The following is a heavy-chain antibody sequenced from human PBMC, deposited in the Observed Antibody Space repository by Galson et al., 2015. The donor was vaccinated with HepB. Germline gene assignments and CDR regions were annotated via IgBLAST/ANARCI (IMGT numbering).Heavy chain of an antibody. V-gene: IGHV1-69*04. CDR2: IIPILGIA. CDR3: ARDQRRGYSSSWDFDY. CDR1: GGTFSSYT. Sequence: SVKVSCKASGGTFSSYTISWVRQAPGQGLEWMGRIIPILGIANYAQKFQGRVTITADKSTSTAYMELSSLRSEDTAVYYCARDQRRGYSSSWDFDYWGQGTLVTVSS. D-gene: IGHD6-13*01. J-gene: IGHJ4*02.